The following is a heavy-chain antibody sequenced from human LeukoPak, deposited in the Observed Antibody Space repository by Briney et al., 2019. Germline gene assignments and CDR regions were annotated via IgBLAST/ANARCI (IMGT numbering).Heavy chain of an antibody. D-gene: IGHD3-22*01. Sequence: SETLSLTCTVSGGSISSGDYYWSWIRQPPGKGLEWIGYIYYSGSTYYNPSLKSRVTISVDTSKNQFSLKLSSVTAADTAVYYCARSYYDSSGYYLANWFDPWGQGTLVTVSS. CDR2: IYYSGST. CDR3: ARSYYDSSGYYLANWFDP. CDR1: GGSISSGDYY. J-gene: IGHJ5*02. V-gene: IGHV4-30-4*08.